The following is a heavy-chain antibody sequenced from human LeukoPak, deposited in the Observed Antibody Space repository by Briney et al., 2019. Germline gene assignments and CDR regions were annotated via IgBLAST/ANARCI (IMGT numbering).Heavy chain of an antibody. CDR3: AELGITMIGGV. J-gene: IGHJ6*04. CDR1: GFTFTNYW. CDR2: ISSSGSTI. Sequence: GGSLRLSCVASGFTFTNYWMSWVRQAPGKGLEWVSYISSSGSTIYYADSVKGRFTISRDNAKNSLYLQMNSLRAEDTAVYYCAELGITMIGGVWGKGTTVTISS. D-gene: IGHD3-10*02. V-gene: IGHV3-48*04.